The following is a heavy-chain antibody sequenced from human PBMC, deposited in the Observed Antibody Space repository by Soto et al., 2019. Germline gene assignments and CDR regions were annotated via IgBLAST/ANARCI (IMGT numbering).Heavy chain of an antibody. J-gene: IGHJ3*02. CDR1: GFTFSSYA. Sequence: GGSLRLSCAASGFTFSSYAMHWVRQAPGKGLEWVAVISYDGSNKYYADSVKGRFTISRDNSKNTLYLQMNSLRAEDTAVYYCARAPRWFGEIGAFDIWGQGTMVTVSS. D-gene: IGHD3-10*01. V-gene: IGHV3-30-3*01. CDR3: ARAPRWFGEIGAFDI. CDR2: ISYDGSNK.